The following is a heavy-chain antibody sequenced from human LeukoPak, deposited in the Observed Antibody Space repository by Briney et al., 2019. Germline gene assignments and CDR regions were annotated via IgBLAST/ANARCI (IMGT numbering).Heavy chain of an antibody. CDR1: GFTFDDYA. V-gene: IGHV3-9*01. J-gene: IGHJ6*02. D-gene: IGHD3-10*01. Sequence: GRSLRLSCAASGFTFDDYAMHWVRQAPGKGLEWVSGISWNSGSIGYADSVKGRFTISRDNAKNSLYLQMNSLRAEDTALYYCAKGGYGSGSYYSYGMDVWGQGTTVTVSS. CDR3: AKGGYGSGSYYSYGMDV. CDR2: ISWNSGSI.